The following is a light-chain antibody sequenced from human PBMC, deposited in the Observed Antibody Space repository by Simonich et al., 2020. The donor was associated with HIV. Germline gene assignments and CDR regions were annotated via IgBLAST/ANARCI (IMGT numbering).Light chain of an antibody. CDR3: QQYYITPPT. Sequence: DIVMTQSPDSLAVSLGERATINCKSSQTVLYSSNNKNYLAWYQQKPGQPPNLLIYWAATRESGVPDRFNGSGSETGFTLTISSLQAEDVAVYYCQQYYITPPTFGQGTKVEIK. CDR2: WAA. V-gene: IGKV4-1*01. CDR1: QTVLYSSNNKNY. J-gene: IGKJ1*01.